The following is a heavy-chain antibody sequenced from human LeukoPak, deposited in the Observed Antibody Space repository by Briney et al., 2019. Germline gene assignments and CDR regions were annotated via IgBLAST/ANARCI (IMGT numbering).Heavy chain of an antibody. J-gene: IGHJ4*02. CDR1: GFTFSTYT. CDR2: ITNDGTST. CDR3: ARDGGGSGGYYWGLGY. Sequence: GGSLRLSCVASGFTFSTYTIHWVRQVPGKGLMWVSRITNDGTSTTYADSVKGRFTISRDNARDTLYLQMNSLRAEDTAVYYCARDGGGSGGYYWGLGYWGRGTLVTVSS. D-gene: IGHD3-22*01. V-gene: IGHV3-74*01.